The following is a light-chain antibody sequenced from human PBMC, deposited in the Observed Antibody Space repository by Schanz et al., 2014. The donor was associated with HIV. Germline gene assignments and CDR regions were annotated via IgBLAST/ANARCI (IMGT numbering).Light chain of an antibody. Sequence: EIVLTQSPATLSVSPGGRATLSCRASHSVSSNLAWYQQRPGQSPRLVIYDASTRAPGIPARFSGSGSGTDFTLTISRLEPEDFAVYFCQQYANPPITFGQGTRLEIK. CDR3: QQYANPPIT. CDR1: HSVSSN. V-gene: IGKV3-15*01. CDR2: DAS. J-gene: IGKJ5*01.